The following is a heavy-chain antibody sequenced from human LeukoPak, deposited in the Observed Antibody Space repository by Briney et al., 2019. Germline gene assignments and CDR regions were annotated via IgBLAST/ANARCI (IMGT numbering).Heavy chain of an antibody. CDR1: GFTFSDLY. J-gene: IGHJ4*02. D-gene: IGHD1-26*01. CDR3: AREGATNPFDY. CDR2: ISSSSSYT. V-gene: IGHV3-11*06. Sequence: PGGSLRLSCAASGFTFSDLYMSWIRQAPGKGLEWVSHISSSSSYTNYADSVKGRFTISRDNAKNSLYLQMNSLRAEDTAVYYCAREGATNPFDYWGQGTLVTVSS.